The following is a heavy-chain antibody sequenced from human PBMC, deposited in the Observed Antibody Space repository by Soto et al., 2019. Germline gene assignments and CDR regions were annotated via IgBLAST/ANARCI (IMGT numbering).Heavy chain of an antibody. CDR1: GGSISSGGYS. CDR2: IYHSGST. V-gene: IGHV4-30-2*01. Sequence: SETLSLTCTVSGGSISSGGYSWSWIRQPPGKGLEWIGYIYHSGSTYYNPSLKSRVTISVDRSKNQFSLKLSSVTAADTAVYYCARGSPVYGDYEGNWFDPWGQGTLV. J-gene: IGHJ5*02. CDR3: ARGSPVYGDYEGNWFDP. D-gene: IGHD4-17*01.